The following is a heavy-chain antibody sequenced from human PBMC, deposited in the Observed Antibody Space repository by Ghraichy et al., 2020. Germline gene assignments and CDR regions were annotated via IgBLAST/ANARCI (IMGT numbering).Heavy chain of an antibody. CDR3: AKDGYSSGWYRPMDAFDI. CDR2: ISSSSSTI. J-gene: IGHJ3*02. CDR1: GFTFSSYS. V-gene: IGHV3-48*02. Sequence: GGSLRLSCAASGFTFSSYSMNWVRQAPGKGLEWVSYISSSSSTIYYADSVKGRFTISRDNAKNSLYLQMNSLRDEDTAVYYCAKDGYSSGWYRPMDAFDIWGQGTMVTVSS. D-gene: IGHD6-19*01.